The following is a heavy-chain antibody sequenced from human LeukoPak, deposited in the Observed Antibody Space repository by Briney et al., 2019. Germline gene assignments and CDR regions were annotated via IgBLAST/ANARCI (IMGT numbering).Heavy chain of an antibody. CDR1: GGTFSSYD. CDR3: AGGRTDIVVVPATLRNYYFDY. Sequence: GSSVKVSCKASGGTFSSYDISWVRQAPGQGLEWMGGIMPMFGKTNYAQKFLGRVTTTADKATSTAYMELSSLRSEDTAVYYCAGGRTDIVVVPATLRNYYFDYWGQGTLVTVSS. CDR2: IMPMFGKT. V-gene: IGHV1-69*06. D-gene: IGHD2-2*01. J-gene: IGHJ4*02.